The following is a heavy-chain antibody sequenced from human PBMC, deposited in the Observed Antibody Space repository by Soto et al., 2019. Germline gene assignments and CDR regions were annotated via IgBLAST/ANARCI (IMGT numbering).Heavy chain of an antibody. Sequence: PGGSLRLSCVASGFSFSSYAMTWVRQAPGKGLDWVSTISGRGDTKTYYADSVKGRFTISRDNSKNTLYLQMNSLRAEGTAVYYCAKDSGGPYYGDSSFYYYYGVDVWGQGTTVTVSS. CDR2: ISGRGDTKT. D-gene: IGHD4-17*01. CDR3: AKDSGGPYYGDSSFYYYYGVDV. J-gene: IGHJ6*02. CDR1: GFSFSSYA. V-gene: IGHV3-23*01.